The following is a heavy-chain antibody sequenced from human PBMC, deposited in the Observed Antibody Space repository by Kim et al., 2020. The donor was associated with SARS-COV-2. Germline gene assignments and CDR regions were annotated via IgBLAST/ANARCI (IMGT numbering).Heavy chain of an antibody. CDR3: ARALGQVPSDY. CDR2: T. J-gene: IGHJ4*02. Sequence: TNYAQTLQSRGTMTTDTSTSTAYMELRSLRSDDTAVYYCARALGQVPSDYWGQGTLVTVSS. V-gene: IGHV1-18*01.